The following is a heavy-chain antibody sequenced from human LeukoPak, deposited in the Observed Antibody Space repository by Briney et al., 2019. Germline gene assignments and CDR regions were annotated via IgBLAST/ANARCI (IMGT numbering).Heavy chain of an antibody. CDR1: GGSFSGYY. V-gene: IGHV4-34*01. CDR2: IYHSGST. J-gene: IGHJ6*03. Sequence: SETLSLTCAVYGGSFSGYYWSWIRQPPGKGLEWIGSIYHSGSTYDNPSLKSRVTMSVDTSKNQFSLKLSSVTAADTAVYYCARELSYYHYYMDVWGKGTTVTVSS. D-gene: IGHD1-1*01. CDR3: ARELSYYHYYMDV.